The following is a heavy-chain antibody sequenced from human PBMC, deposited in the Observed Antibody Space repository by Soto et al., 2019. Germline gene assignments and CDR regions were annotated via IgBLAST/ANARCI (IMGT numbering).Heavy chain of an antibody. Sequence: GFSVKVSRKASVWSISSYAIGRVRKAPGQGLEWMGGIIPIFGTANYAQKFQGRVTITADESKNQFSLKLSSVTAADTAVYYCARFRADPRLIHYYCTYLAFWGKGTTVTVSS. V-gene: IGHV1-69*13. J-gene: IGHJ6*03. CDR2: IIPIFGTA. CDR3: ARFRADPRLIHYYCTYLAF. CDR1: VWSISSYA.